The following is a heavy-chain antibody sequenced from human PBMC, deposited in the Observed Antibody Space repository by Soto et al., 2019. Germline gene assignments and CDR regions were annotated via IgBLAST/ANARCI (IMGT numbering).Heavy chain of an antibody. CDR2: VNHMGIT. CDR1: GGSFSGDY. CDR3: ARKGALLIVDQGVYFQH. J-gene: IGHJ1*01. V-gene: IGHV4-34*01. Sequence: QVQLQQWGAGLLKPSETLSLTCAVYGGSFSGDYGSWIRQTPGKGLEWIGAVNHMGITNYSPSLNSRVTISADISRNQFSLKLISVTVADTAIYYCARKGALLIVDQGVYFQHWGQRTPVNVSS. D-gene: IGHD3-16*02.